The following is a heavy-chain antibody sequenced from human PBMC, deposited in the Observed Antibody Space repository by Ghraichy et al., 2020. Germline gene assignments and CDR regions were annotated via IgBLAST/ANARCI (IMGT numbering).Heavy chain of an antibody. CDR1: GFTFSSYS. V-gene: IGHV3-21*01. CDR3: ALVAGDFYYGIDV. D-gene: IGHD2-15*01. CDR2: ISSNSSYI. Sequence: GGSLRLSCAASGFTFSSYSMNWVRQAPGKGLEWVSAISSNSSYIYYADSVKGRFTISRDNSKNSLYLQMNSLRAEDTAVYYCALVAGDFYYGIDVWGQGTTVTVSS. J-gene: IGHJ6*02.